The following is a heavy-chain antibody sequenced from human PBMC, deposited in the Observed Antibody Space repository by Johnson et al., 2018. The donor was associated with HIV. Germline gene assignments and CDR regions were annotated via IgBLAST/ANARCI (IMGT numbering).Heavy chain of an antibody. V-gene: IGHV3-30*19. D-gene: IGHD3-10*01. CDR2: ISYDGSNK. CDR1: GFTFSSYG. CDR3: ARVQLLADDVFNI. Sequence: QVQLVESGGGVVQPGGSLRLSCAASGFTFSSYGMHWVRQAPGKGLEWVAVISYDGSNKYYADSVKGRFTISRDNSKNTLYLQMNSLRAEDTAVYYCARVQLLADDVFNIWGQGTMVTVSS. J-gene: IGHJ3*02.